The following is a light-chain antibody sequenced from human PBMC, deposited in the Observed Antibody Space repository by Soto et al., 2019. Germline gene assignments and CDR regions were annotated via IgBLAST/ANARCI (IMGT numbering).Light chain of an antibody. CDR3: QQYDNLPAPMLT. Sequence: DIQMTQSPSSLSASVGDRVTITCQASQDISNYLNWYQQKPGKAPKLLIYDASNLETGVPSRFSGSGSGTDFTFTISSLQPEDIATYYCQQYDNLPAPMLTFGGGTKVEIK. CDR2: DAS. J-gene: IGKJ4*01. CDR1: QDISNY. V-gene: IGKV1-33*01.